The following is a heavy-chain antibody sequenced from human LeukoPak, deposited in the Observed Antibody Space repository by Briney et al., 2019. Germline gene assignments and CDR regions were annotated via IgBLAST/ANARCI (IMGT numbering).Heavy chain of an antibody. J-gene: IGHJ4*02. Sequence: GGSLRLSCAASGFTFSSYAMHWVRQAPGKGLEWVAVISYDGSNKYYADSVKGRFTISRDNSKNTLYLQMNSLRAEDTAVYYCASFSTTVTTNFYWGQGTLVTVSS. CDR3: ASFSTTVTTNFY. D-gene: IGHD4-17*01. CDR2: ISYDGSNK. CDR1: GFTFSSYA. V-gene: IGHV3-30*04.